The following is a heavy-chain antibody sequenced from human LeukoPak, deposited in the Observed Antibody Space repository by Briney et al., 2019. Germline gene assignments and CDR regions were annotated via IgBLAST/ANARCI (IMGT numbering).Heavy chain of an antibody. CDR2: ISSNGGST. V-gene: IGHV3-64*01. CDR1: GFTFSSYA. CDR3: ARDRSIYGDAFDI. D-gene: IGHD4-17*01. Sequence: PGGSLRLSCAASGFTFSSYAMHWVRQAPGKGLEYVSAISSNGGSTYYANSVKGRFTISRDNSKNTLYLQMGSLRAEDMAVNYCARDRSIYGDAFDIWGQGTMVTVSS. J-gene: IGHJ3*02.